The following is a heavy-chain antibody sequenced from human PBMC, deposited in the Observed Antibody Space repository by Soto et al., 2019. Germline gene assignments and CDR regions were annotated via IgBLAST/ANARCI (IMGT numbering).Heavy chain of an antibody. CDR3: AKGPGSYSDFDY. Sequence: EVQLLESGGGLVQPGGSLRLSCAASGFTFSSYAMSWVRQAPGKGLEGVSSISGSGDSIYYADSVKGRFTISRDNSKNTLYLQMNSLRAEDTALYYCAKGPGSYSDFDYWGQGPLVTVSS. J-gene: IGHJ4*02. CDR1: GFTFSSYA. V-gene: IGHV3-23*01. D-gene: IGHD1-26*01. CDR2: ISGSGDSI.